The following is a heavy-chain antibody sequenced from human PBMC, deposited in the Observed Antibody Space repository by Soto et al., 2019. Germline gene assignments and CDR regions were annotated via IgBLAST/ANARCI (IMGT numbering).Heavy chain of an antibody. V-gene: IGHV1-69*01. CDR1: GVSFNNNG. Sequence: QVQLVQSGAEVKKPGSSVKVSCKTSGVSFNNNGIGWVRQAPGHGLERMGGVSPAFRTSNYARNVQRRSSISAAPSTSTVDMDLSSLTSEDTAQSYCARVLCSGSGSYSPYGMDVWGQGTTVTVSS. CDR2: VSPAFRTS. D-gene: IGHD3-10*01. J-gene: IGHJ6*02. CDR3: ARVLCSGSGSYSPYGMDV.